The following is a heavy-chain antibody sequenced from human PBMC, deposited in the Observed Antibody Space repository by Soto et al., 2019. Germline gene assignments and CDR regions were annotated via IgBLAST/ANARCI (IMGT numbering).Heavy chain of an antibody. V-gene: IGHV4-59*08. CDR1: GGSIRSYY. CDR3: ARLPPIIAYINYFDP. Sequence: SETLSLTCTVSGGSIRSYYWGWIRQSPEKGLEWIGYIYHSGSTNYNPSLKSRVTMSIDASRNHFSLQLRSVTAADTAVYYCARLPPIIAYINYFDPWGQGTPVTVSS. D-gene: IGHD4-4*01. J-gene: IGHJ5*02. CDR2: IYHSGST.